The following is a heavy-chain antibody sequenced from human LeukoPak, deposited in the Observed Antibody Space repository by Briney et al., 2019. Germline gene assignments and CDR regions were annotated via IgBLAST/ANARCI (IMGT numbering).Heavy chain of an antibody. D-gene: IGHD3-16*01. CDR3: VTRLA. Sequence: GGSLRLSCAASGFTVSSNYMTWVRQAPGKGLEWVSMIYSGGSTNYADSVKGRFTISRDSSKNTLYLQMNSLRAEDTAVYYCVTRLAWGQGTLVTVSS. CDR1: GFTVSSNY. V-gene: IGHV3-53*01. J-gene: IGHJ5*02. CDR2: IYSGGST.